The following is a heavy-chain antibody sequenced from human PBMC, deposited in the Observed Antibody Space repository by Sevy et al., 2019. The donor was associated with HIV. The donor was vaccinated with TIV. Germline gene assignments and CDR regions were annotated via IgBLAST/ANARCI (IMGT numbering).Heavy chain of an antibody. D-gene: IGHD4-17*01. Sequence: GGFLRLSCAASGFTFSSYAMHWVRQAPGKGLEWVAVISYDGSNKYYADSVKGRFTISRDNSKNTLYLQMNSLRAEDTAVYYCARDGGDYHFDYWGQGTLVTVSS. CDR1: GFTFSSYA. J-gene: IGHJ4*02. V-gene: IGHV3-30-3*01. CDR2: ISYDGSNK. CDR3: ARDGGDYHFDY.